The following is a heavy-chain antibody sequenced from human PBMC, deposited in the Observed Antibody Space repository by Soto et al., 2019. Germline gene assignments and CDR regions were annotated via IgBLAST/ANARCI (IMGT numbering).Heavy chain of an antibody. CDR3: ARGGGYYYDSSGYYYYYYGMDV. CDR2: IDWDDDK. J-gene: IGHJ6*02. Sequence: GSGPTVVNPTQTLTLTCTFSGFSLSTSGMRGSGIRQPPGKALEWLARIDWDDDKFYSTSLKARLTIAKDTSQTHVVLTMTNMDPVDTATSYCARGGGYYYDSSGYYYYYYGMDVWGQGTTVTVSS. CDR1: GFSLSTSGMR. V-gene: IGHV2-70*04. D-gene: IGHD3-22*01.